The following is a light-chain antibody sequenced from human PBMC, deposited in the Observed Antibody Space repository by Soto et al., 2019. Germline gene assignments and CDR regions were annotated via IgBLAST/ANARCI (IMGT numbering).Light chain of an antibody. V-gene: IGKV1-39*01. CDR1: QSISSY. J-gene: IGKJ1*01. Sequence: DIQMTQSPSSLSASVGDRVTITCRASQSISSYLNWYQQKPGKAPKLLIYAASSLQSGVPSRLSGRGSGTDFTLTISSLQPEDFATYYCQQSYSTPRTFGQGTKVDIK. CDR3: QQSYSTPRT. CDR2: AAS.